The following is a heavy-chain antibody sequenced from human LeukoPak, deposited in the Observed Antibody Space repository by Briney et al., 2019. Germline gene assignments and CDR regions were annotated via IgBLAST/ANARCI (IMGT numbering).Heavy chain of an antibody. CDR2: IYTSGST. D-gene: IGHD2-15*01. CDR3: ARQDGY. J-gene: IGHJ4*02. CDR1: GGSISSGSYY. V-gene: IGHV4-61*02. Sequence: SQTLSLTCTVSGGSISSGSYYWSWIRQPAGKGLEWIGRIYTSGSTNYNPSLKSRVTISVDTSKNQFSLKLSSVTAADTAVYYCARQDGYWGQGTLVTVSS.